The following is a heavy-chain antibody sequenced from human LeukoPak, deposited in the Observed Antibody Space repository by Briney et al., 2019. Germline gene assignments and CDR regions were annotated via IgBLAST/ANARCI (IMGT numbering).Heavy chain of an antibody. V-gene: IGHV3-11*01. CDR2: ISSSGSTI. CDR3: ARGTPRLNYYGMDV. J-gene: IGHJ6*02. D-gene: IGHD1-14*01. Sequence: TGGSLRLSCAASGFTFSDYYMSWIRQAPGKGLEWVSYISSSGSTIYYADSVKGRFTISRDNAKNSLYLQMNSLRAEDTAVYYWARGTPRLNYYGMDVWGQGTTVTVSS. CDR1: GFTFSDYY.